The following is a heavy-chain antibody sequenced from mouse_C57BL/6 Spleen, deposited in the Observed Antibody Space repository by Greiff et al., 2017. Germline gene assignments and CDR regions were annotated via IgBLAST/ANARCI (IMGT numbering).Heavy chain of an antibody. CDR2: IDPSDSYT. CDR3: ARGRLRDAMDY. V-gene: IGHV1-59*01. CDR1: GYTFTSYW. J-gene: IGHJ4*01. D-gene: IGHD2-2*01. Sequence: VQLQQPGAELVRPGTSVKLSCKASGYTFTSYWMHWVKQRPGQGLEWIGVIDPSDSYTTYNQKFQGKATLTVDTSYRTAYMQLTSLTSEYSAVYYCARGRLRDAMDYGGQGTSVTVSS.